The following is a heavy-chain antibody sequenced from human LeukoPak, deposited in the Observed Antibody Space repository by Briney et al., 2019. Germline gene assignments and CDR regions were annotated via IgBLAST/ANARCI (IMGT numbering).Heavy chain of an antibody. V-gene: IGHV3-53*01. J-gene: IGHJ3*02. D-gene: IGHD3-10*01. CDR3: ARFGELFDAFDI. Sequence: GGSLRLSCAAPGFTVSSNYMSWVRQAPGKGLEWVSVIYSGGSTYYADSVKGRFTISRDNSKNTLYLQMNSLRAEDTAVYYCARFGELFDAFDIWGQGTMVTVSS. CDR1: GFTVSSNY. CDR2: IYSGGST.